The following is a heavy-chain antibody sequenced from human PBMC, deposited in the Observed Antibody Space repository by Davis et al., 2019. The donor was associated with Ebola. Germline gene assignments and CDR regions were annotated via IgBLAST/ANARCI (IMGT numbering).Heavy chain of an antibody. CDR1: GFTFSSYG. D-gene: IGHD3-16*01. V-gene: IGHV3-48*04. J-gene: IGHJ4*02. CDR2: ISSSGSTI. CDR3: ARDLFGGAGDY. Sequence: GESLKISCTASGFTFSSYGMHWVRQAPGKGLEWVSYISSSGSTIYYADSVKGRFTISRDNAKNSLYLQMNSLRAEDTAVYYCARDLFGGAGDYWGQGTLVTVSS.